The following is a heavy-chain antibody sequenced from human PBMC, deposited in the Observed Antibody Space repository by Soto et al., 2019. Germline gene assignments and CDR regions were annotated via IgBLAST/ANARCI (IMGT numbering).Heavy chain of an antibody. CDR3: TKDADVYDFAVES. Sequence: EVQLLESGGGLVQPGGSLRISCATSGFRFSDYGINWVRQAPGKGLEWVSGITKTGRSTFLADSVRGRFTISRDNLNNIVYLQMNSLRAADTALYYCTKDADVYDFAVESWGQGTMVTVSS. D-gene: IGHD3-3*01. CDR2: ITKTGRST. J-gene: IGHJ3*02. CDR1: GFRFSDYG. V-gene: IGHV3-23*01.